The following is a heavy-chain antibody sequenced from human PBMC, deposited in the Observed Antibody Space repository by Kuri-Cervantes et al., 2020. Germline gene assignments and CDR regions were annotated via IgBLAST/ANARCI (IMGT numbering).Heavy chain of an antibody. CDR3: ARGRHAHYDYVWGSYRF. D-gene: IGHD3-16*02. V-gene: IGHV4-34*01. CDR1: SGSFSGYY. Sequence: SETLSLTCTVHSGSFSGYYWSWIRQPPGKGLEWIGEINHSGSTNYSPSLKSRVTISVDTSKNQFSLKLSSVTAADTAVYYCARGRHAHYDYVWGSYRFWGQGTLVTVSS. CDR2: INHSGST. J-gene: IGHJ4*02.